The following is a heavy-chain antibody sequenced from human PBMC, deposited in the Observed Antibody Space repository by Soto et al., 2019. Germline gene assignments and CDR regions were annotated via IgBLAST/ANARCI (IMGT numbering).Heavy chain of an antibody. Sequence: QLQLRESGPGLARPSETLSLTCTVSRGSITSSSHYWGWIRQPPGKGLEWIGTIFSTGGTFYNPSLKNRVTMSVDASKNHFSLRLSSVTAAGSAVYYCTFPFCRGGSCYFHYWGQGTLVAVSS. CDR2: IFSTGGT. J-gene: IGHJ4*02. D-gene: IGHD2-15*01. CDR3: TFPFCRGGSCYFHY. V-gene: IGHV4-39*02. CDR1: RGSITSSSHY.